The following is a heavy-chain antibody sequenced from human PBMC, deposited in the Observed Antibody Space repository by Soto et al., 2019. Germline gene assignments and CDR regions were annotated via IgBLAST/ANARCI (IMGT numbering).Heavy chain of an antibody. V-gene: IGHV3-48*01. J-gene: IGHJ4*02. CDR1: GFTFSSYS. D-gene: IGHD6-19*01. CDR2: ISSSSSTI. Sequence: EVQLVESGGGLVQPGGSLRLSCAASGFTFSSYSMNWVRQTPGKGLECVSYISSSSSTIYYSDSVKGRFTITRDNAKNSLYLQMSRLRAEDTAVYYCAREGVRGGFGGASIAVAGPFDYWGQGTLVTVSS. CDR3: AREGVRGGFGGASIAVAGPFDY.